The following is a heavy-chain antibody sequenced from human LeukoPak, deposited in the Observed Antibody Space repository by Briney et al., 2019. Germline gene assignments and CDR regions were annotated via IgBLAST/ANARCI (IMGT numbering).Heavy chain of an antibody. CDR2: IYYSGDT. Sequence: PSETLSLTCAVSGGSITSCYWSWIRQPQGKGLEWIAYIYYSGDTNYNPSFKGRVTISVDTSKNQFSLKLSSVAAADTAIYYCARQPSGTAAFDIWGQGTMVTVSS. J-gene: IGHJ3*02. D-gene: IGHD1/OR15-1a*01. V-gene: IGHV4-59*08. CDR3: ARQPSGTAAFDI. CDR1: GGSITSCY.